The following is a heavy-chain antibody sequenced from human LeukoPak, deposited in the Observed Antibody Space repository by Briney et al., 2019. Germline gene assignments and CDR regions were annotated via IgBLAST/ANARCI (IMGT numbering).Heavy chain of an antibody. CDR3: ARPDCSGPTCFILEF. Sequence: PGGSLRLSCAASGFTFSTYAMSWVRPAPGKGLEWVSVITGGADTTSYADSVKGRFTISRDNSKNTLYLQMNSLRAEDTAVYYCARPDCSGPTCFILEFWGQGALVTVSS. D-gene: IGHD2-2*01. CDR1: GFTFSTYA. J-gene: IGHJ4*02. CDR2: ITGGADTT. V-gene: IGHV3-23*01.